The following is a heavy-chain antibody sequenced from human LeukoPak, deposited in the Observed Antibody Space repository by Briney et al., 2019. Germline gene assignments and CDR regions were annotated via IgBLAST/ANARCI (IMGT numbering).Heavy chain of an antibody. CDR1: GGSISSYY. J-gene: IGHJ4*02. Sequence: PSETLSLTCTVSGGSISSYYWSWIRQPPGKGLEWIGYIYYSGSTNYNPSLKSRVTISVDTSKNQFSLKLSSVTAADTAVYYCASGGRAMVKGWGQGTLVTVSS. CDR2: IYYSGST. V-gene: IGHV4-59*08. D-gene: IGHD5-18*01. CDR3: ASGGRAMVKG.